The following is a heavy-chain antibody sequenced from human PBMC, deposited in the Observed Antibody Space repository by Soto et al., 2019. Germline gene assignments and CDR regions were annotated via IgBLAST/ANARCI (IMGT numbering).Heavy chain of an antibody. CDR2: IIPIFGTA. Sequence: SVKVSCKASGGTFSSYAISWVRQAPGQGLEWMGGIIPIFGTANYAQKFQGRVTITADESTSTAYMELSSLRSEDTAVYYCARASITMVRGVIPTTNWFDPWGQGTLVTVSS. J-gene: IGHJ5*02. CDR1: GGTFSSYA. D-gene: IGHD3-10*01. CDR3: ARASITMVRGVIPTTNWFDP. V-gene: IGHV1-69*13.